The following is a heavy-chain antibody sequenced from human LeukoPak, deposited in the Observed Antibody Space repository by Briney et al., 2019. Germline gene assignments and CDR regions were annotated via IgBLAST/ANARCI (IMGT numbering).Heavy chain of an antibody. V-gene: IGHV4-34*01. CDR3: ARGKGFSSGYFQH. D-gene: IGHD6-6*01. CDR2: INHSGST. Sequence: GSLRLSCAASGFTFSSYSMNWVRQPPGKGLEWIGEINHSGSTNYNPSLKSRVTISVDTSKNQFSLKLSSVTAADTAVYYCARGKGFSSGYFQHWGQGTLVTVSS. CDR1: GFTFSSYS. J-gene: IGHJ1*01.